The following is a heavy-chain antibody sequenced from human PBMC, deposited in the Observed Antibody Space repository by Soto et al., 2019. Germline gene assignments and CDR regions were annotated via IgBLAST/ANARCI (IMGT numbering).Heavy chain of an antibody. Sequence: PGGSLRLSCAASGFTFSSYGMHWVRQAPGKGLEWVAVISYDGSNKYYADSVKGRFTISRDNSKNTLYLQMNSLRAEDTAVYYCAKDDSVRGVFSWYFDLWGRGTLVTVSS. J-gene: IGHJ2*01. CDR1: GFTFSSYG. V-gene: IGHV3-30*18. D-gene: IGHD3-10*01. CDR3: AKDDSVRGVFSWYFDL. CDR2: ISYDGSNK.